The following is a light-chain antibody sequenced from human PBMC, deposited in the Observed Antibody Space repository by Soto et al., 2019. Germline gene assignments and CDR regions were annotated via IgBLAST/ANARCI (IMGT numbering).Light chain of an antibody. Sequence: EIVMTHSPATLSVSPGERATLSCRASQSVSSNLAWYQQKPGQAPRLLIYGASTRATGIPARFSGSGSGTEFTLTISSLQSEDFAVYYCQQYNNWPRTFAQGTKVDI. J-gene: IGKJ2*01. V-gene: IGKV3-15*01. CDR3: QQYNNWPRT. CDR2: GAS. CDR1: QSVSSN.